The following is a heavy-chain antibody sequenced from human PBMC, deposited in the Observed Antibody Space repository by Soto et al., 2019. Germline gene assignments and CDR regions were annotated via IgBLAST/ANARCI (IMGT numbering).Heavy chain of an antibody. J-gene: IGHJ6*02. D-gene: IGHD3-10*01. V-gene: IGHV1-8*01. CDR2: MNPNSGNT. Sequence: QVQLVQSGAEVKKPGASVKVSCKASGYTFTSYDINWVRQATGQGLEWMGWMNPNSGNTGYAQKFQGRVTRTRNTSISTADMELSSLRSEDTAVYYCARGSPHGVPYGMDVWGQGTTVTVSS. CDR1: GYTFTSYD. CDR3: ARGSPHGVPYGMDV.